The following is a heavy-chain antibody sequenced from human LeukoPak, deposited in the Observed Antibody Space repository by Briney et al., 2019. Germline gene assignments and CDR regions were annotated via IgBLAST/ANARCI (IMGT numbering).Heavy chain of an antibody. CDR3: ARYGSGSSGLDY. Sequence: PSETLSLTCTVSGGSISSYYWSWIRQPPGKGLEWIGYIYYSGSTNYNPSLKSRVTISVDTSKNQFSLKLSSVTAADTAVYYRARYGSGSSGLDYWGQGTLVTVSS. CDR1: GGSISSYY. V-gene: IGHV4-59*01. D-gene: IGHD3-10*01. J-gene: IGHJ4*02. CDR2: IYYSGST.